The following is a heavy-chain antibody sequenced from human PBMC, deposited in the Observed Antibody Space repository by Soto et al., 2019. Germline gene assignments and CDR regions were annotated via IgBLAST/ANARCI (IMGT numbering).Heavy chain of an antibody. J-gene: IGHJ3*02. CDR3: ARVTGSHYVGAFDI. CDR1: GGTSSSNA. CDR2: IIPLYGTT. V-gene: IGHV1-69*01. Sequence: QVQLMQSGAEVKKTGSSVKVSCKASGGTSSSNAISWVRQAPGQGLEWMGGIIPLYGTTNYALKFRGRVTISADESTSTVYMKLTSLRFEDTAVYFCARVTGSHYVGAFDIWGQGTMVIVSS. D-gene: IGHD1-26*01.